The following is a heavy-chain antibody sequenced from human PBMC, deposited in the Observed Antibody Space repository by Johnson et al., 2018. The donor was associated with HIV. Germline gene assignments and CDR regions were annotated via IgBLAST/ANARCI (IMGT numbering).Heavy chain of an antibody. CDR3: ARDRGYSGSYTGAVDI. J-gene: IGHJ3*02. D-gene: IGHD1-26*01. V-gene: IGHV3-30*03. Sequence: QMQLVESGGGVVQPGRSLRLSCAASGFTFSSYGMHWVRQAPGKGLEWVAVISYDGSNKYYADSVKGRFTISRDNSKNTLYLQMNSLRAEDTAVYYCARDRGYSGSYTGAVDIWGQGTMVTVSS. CDR1: GFTFSSYG. CDR2: ISYDGSNK.